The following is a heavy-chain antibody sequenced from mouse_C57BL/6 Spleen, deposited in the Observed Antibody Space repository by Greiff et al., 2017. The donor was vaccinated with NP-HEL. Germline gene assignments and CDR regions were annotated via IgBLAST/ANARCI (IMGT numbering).Heavy chain of an antibody. CDR3: ARDVYYDYPFAY. J-gene: IGHJ3*01. V-gene: IGHV3-6*01. D-gene: IGHD2-4*01. Sequence: EVKLMESGPGLVKPSQSLSLTCSVTGYSITSGYYWNWIRQFPGNKLEWMGYISYDGSNNYNPSLKNRISITRDPSKNQFFLKLNSVTTEDTATYYCARDVYYDYPFAYWGQGTLVTVSA. CDR2: ISYDGSN. CDR1: GYSITSGYY.